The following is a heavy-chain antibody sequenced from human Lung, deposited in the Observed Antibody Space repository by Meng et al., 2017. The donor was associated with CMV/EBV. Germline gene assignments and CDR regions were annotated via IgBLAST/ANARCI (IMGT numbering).Heavy chain of an antibody. CDR2: ISHSGTT. Sequence: SETLSLXCAVYGESLSGYYWTWIRQPPGKGLEWIGEISHSGTTNYNPSLKSRVFISVDTSKNQLSLNLTPVTAADTAVYYCARARLSSRSTDFWGQGTPVTVSS. D-gene: IGHD2/OR15-2a*01. V-gene: IGHV4-34*01. CDR1: GESLSGYY. J-gene: IGHJ4*03. CDR3: ARARLSSRSTDF.